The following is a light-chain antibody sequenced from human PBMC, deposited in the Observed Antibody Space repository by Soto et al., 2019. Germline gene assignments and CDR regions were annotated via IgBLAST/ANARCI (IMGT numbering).Light chain of an antibody. CDR1: QSVSSY. J-gene: IGKJ1*01. CDR2: DAS. CDR3: QQRNNWHPWT. Sequence: EIVLTQSPATLSLSPGERATLSCRASQSVSSYLAWYQQQPGQAPTLLIYDASNRATGIPATFSGSGCATAFIPPTSSIQPPDFSAYYCQQRNNWHPWTFGQGTKVDIK. V-gene: IGKV3-11*01.